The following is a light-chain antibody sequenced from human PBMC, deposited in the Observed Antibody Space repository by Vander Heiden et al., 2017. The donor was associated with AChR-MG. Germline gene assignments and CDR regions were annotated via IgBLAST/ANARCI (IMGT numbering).Light chain of an antibody. CDR3: QQYNRDSALT. CDR2: KAS. V-gene: IGKV1-5*03. Sequence: IQMTPSPSPLSASVGDRVTITCRASQNINNWLAWYQQKPGKAPKVLISKASTLESGVPSRFRGSGSGTEFTLTISCLQPDDFATYYRQQYNRDSALTFGGGTKVEIK. CDR1: QNINNW. J-gene: IGKJ4*01.